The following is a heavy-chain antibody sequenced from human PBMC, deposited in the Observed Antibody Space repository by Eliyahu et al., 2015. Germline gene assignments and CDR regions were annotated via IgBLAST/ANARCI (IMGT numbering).Heavy chain of an antibody. V-gene: IGHV4-39*01. Sequence: QLHLQESGPGLVXPSETLSLTCTXSXASITSTIXYWGWIRQSPGKGLEWIGSIYHSGSTHYNPPLESRITMSVDTSKNQFSLKLRSVTAADTAIYYCARHMGWELVAWGQGTLVTVSS. CDR3: ARHMGWELVA. CDR2: IYHSGST. J-gene: IGHJ5*02. CDR1: XASITSTIXY. D-gene: IGHD1-26*01.